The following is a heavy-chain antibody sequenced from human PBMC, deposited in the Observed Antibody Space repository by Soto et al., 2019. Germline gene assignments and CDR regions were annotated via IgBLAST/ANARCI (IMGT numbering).Heavy chain of an antibody. CDR2: IYPGDSDT. Sequence: PGESLKISCKGSGYSFTSYWIGWVRQMPGKGLEWMGIIYPGDSDTRYSPSFQGQVTISADKSISTAYLQWSSLKASDTAMYYCARPSRGSYPPNFPFDYWGQGTLVTVSS. CDR3: ARPSRGSYPPNFPFDY. V-gene: IGHV5-51*01. CDR1: GYSFTSYW. J-gene: IGHJ4*02. D-gene: IGHD1-26*01.